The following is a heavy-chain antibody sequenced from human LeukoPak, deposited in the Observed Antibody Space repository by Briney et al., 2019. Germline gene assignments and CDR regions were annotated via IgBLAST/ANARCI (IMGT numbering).Heavy chain of an antibody. CDR1: GFTVTNYY. CDR3: TKDPDA. CDR2: VYSGGDT. Sequence: PGGSLRLSCAASGFTVTNYYMSWVRKAPGKGLEWVSVVYSGGDTYHADSAKGRFTLSRDNSKNTLYLQMNSLRVEDTAVYYCTKDPDAWGQGTLVTVSS. J-gene: IGHJ5*02. V-gene: IGHV3-66*01.